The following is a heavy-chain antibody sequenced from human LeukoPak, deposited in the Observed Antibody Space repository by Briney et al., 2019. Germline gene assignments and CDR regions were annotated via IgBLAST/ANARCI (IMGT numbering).Heavy chain of an antibody. D-gene: IGHD2-2*01. Sequence: PSGTLSLTCTVSGGSISSYYWSWIRQPPGKGLEWIGYIYYSGSTNYNPSLKSRVTISVDTSKNQFSLKLSSVTAADTAVYYCARLYCSSTSCQPAFDYWGQGTLVTVSS. V-gene: IGHV4-59*01. CDR2: IYYSGST. J-gene: IGHJ4*02. CDR3: ARLYCSSTSCQPAFDY. CDR1: GGSISSYY.